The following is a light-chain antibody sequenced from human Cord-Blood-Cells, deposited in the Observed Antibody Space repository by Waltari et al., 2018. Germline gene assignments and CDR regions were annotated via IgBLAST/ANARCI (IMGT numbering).Light chain of an antibody. V-gene: IGLV2-14*01. CDR2: DVS. CDR3: SSYTSSSTYV. J-gene: IGLJ1*01. Sequence: QSALPQPASVSGSPGQSITIPCTGTSSHVGGYNYVSWYQQHPGKAPKLMIYDVSNRPSGVSNRFSGSKSGNTASLTISGLQAEDEADYYCSSYTSSSTYVFGTGTKVTVL. CDR1: SSHVGGYNY.